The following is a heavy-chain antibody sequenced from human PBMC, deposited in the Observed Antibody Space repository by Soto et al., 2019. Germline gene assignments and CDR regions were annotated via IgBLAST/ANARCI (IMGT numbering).Heavy chain of an antibody. CDR3: ARDLRSSGWYVSSYYYYYGMDV. CDR2: IKQDGSEK. D-gene: IGHD6-19*01. V-gene: IGHV3-7*01. CDR1: GFTFSSYW. J-gene: IGHJ6*02. Sequence: GGSLRLSCAASGFTFSSYWMSWVRQAPGKGLEWVANIKQDGSEKYYVDSVKGRFTISRDNAKNPLYLQMNSLRAEDTAVYYCARDLRSSGWYVSSYYYYYGMDVWGQGTTVTVSS.